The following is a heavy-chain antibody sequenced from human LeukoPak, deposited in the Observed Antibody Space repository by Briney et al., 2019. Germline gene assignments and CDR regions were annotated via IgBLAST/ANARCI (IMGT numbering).Heavy chain of an antibody. J-gene: IGHJ5*02. V-gene: IGHV4-61*02. CDR2: IYTSGST. CDR3: AREAGSGFLNWFDP. Sequence: PSETLSLTCTVSGGSISSGSYYWSWIRQPAGKGLEWIGRIYTSGSTNYNPSLKSRVTISVDTSKNQFSLKLSSVTAADTAVYYCAREAGSGFLNWFDPWGQGTLVTVSS. CDR1: GGSISSGSYY. D-gene: IGHD3-10*01.